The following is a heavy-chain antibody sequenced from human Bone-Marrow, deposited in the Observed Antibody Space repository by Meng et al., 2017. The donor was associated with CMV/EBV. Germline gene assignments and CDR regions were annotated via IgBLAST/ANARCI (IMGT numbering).Heavy chain of an antibody. V-gene: IGHV3-9*03. CDR2: ISWNSGSI. D-gene: IGHD2-2*01. Sequence: GESLKISCAASGFTFDDYAMHWVRQAPGKGLEWVSGISWNSGSIGYADSVKGRFTISRDNAKNSLYLQMNSLRAEDMALYYCAKEGYCSSTSCLSYYGMDVWGQGTTVTVSS. J-gene: IGHJ6*02. CDR1: GFTFDDYA. CDR3: AKEGYCSSTSCLSYYGMDV.